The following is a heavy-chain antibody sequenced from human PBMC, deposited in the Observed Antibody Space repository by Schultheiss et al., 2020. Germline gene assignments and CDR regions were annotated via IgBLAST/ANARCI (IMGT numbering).Heavy chain of an antibody. CDR3: ARGRTAGDS. CDR1: GFSFSSYD. J-gene: IGHJ4*02. V-gene: IGHV3-33*01. Sequence: GGSLRLSCAASGFSFSSYDMHWVRQAPGKGLEWVALIWSDGSYEYYADSVKGRFTISRDNSKNTLYLQMNTLRAEDTALYYCARGRTAGDSWGQGTLVTVSS. D-gene: IGHD2-21*02. CDR2: IWSDGSYE.